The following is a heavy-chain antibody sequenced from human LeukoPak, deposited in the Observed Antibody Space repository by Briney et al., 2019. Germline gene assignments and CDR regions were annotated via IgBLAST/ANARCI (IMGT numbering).Heavy chain of an antibody. J-gene: IGHJ4*02. CDR1: GGTFSSYA. V-gene: IGHV1-69*04. Sequence: ASVKVSCKASGGTFSSYAISWVRQAPGQGLEWMGRIIPILGIANYAQKFQGRVTITADKSTSTAYMELSSLRSEDTAVYYCARHSGGYRTPYYFDYWGQGTLVTVSS. CDR2: IIPILGIA. CDR3: ARHSGGYRTPYYFDY. D-gene: IGHD2-15*01.